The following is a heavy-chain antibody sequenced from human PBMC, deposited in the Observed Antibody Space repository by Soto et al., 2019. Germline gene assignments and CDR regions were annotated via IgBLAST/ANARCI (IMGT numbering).Heavy chain of an antibody. V-gene: IGHV3-23*01. CDR3: AKDEVGATSY. J-gene: IGHJ4*02. D-gene: IGHD1-26*01. Sequence: GGSLRPSCAASGFSFSDYALSWVRQAPGKGLEWVSAVGASGADTYYADSVKGRFTISRDNSNNMVFLQMNSLRADDTAVYYCAKDEVGATSYWGPGTLVTVYS. CDR1: GFSFSDYA. CDR2: VGASGADT.